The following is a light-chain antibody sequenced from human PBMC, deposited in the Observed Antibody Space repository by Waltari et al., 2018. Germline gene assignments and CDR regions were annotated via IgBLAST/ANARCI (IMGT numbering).Light chain of an antibody. V-gene: IGKV1-9*01. CDR2: AAS. J-gene: IGKJ4*01. Sequence: DIQVTQSPSFLSASVGDRVPITCRASQGISSYLAWHQQKPGKAPKLLIYAASTLQSGGPSRFSGSGSGTEFTLTISSLQPEDFATYYCQQYKSYPLTFGGGTKVEI. CDR1: QGISSY. CDR3: QQYKSYPLT.